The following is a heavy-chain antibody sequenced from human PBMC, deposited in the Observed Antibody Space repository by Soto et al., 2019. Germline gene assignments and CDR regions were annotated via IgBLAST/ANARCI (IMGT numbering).Heavy chain of an antibody. J-gene: IGHJ4*02. D-gene: IGHD6-19*01. V-gene: IGHV3-30*18. CDR1: GFTFSKHG. CDR3: AKAHGYSSGWRADS. Sequence: QVQLVESGGGVVQPGRSLRLSCVASGFTFSKHGIHWVRQAPGKGLEWVAVISYDGGSQYYADSVKGRFTISRDNSKNTVFLQMTTLRREDAAVYYCAKAHGYSSGWRADSWGQGTRVTVSA. CDR2: ISYDGGSQ.